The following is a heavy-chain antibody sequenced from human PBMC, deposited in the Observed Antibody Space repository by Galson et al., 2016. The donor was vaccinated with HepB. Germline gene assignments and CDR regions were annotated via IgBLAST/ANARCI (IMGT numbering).Heavy chain of an antibody. Sequence: SLRLSCAASGFTFSSYPINWVRQAPGKGLEWVSYISRSSSSIYYADSVKGRFTISRDDAKNLLYLQMSSLRAEDTAVYYCAGEWLRGYFDWFRKGAFDIWGQGTMVTVSS. CDR1: GFTFSSYP. J-gene: IGHJ3*02. V-gene: IGHV3-48*04. CDR3: AGEWLRGYFDWFRKGAFDI. D-gene: IGHD3-9*01. CDR2: ISRSSSSI.